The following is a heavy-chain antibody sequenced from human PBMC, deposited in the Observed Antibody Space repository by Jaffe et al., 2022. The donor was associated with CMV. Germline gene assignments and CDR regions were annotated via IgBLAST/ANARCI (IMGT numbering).Heavy chain of an antibody. CDR2: ISSSSSYI. D-gene: IGHD2-2*01. J-gene: IGHJ5*02. CDR3: ARVRCSSTSCPRGSWFDP. V-gene: IGHV3-21*01. Sequence: EVQLVESGGGLVKPGGSLRLSCAASGFTFSSYSMNWVRQAPGKGLEWVSSISSSSSYIYYADSVKGRFTISRDNAKNSLYLQMNSLRAEDTAVYYCARVRCSSTSCPRGSWFDPWGQGTLVTVSS. CDR1: GFTFSSYS.